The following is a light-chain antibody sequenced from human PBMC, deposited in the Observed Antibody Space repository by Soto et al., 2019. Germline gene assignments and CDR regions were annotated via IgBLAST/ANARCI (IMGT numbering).Light chain of an antibody. CDR3: QQYNTDSYT. CDR2: DAS. V-gene: IGKV1-5*01. J-gene: IGKJ2*01. CDR1: QGISTW. Sequence: DIQMTQSPSTLPASVGDRVTITCRASQGISTWLAWYQQKPGKAPRLLIFDASSLGSGVPSRFRGSGSGTEFTLTISGLQPDDFATYHCQQYNTDSYTFGQGTKLEI.